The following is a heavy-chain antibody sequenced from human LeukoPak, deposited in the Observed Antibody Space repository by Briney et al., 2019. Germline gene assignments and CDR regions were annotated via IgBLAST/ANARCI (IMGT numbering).Heavy chain of an antibody. V-gene: IGHV4-38-2*01. D-gene: IGHD6-6*01. J-gene: IGHJ4*02. Sequence: SETLSLTCVVSDYSISSGYYWGWIRQPPGKGLEWIGSIYHSGSTYYNPSLKSRVTLSVDTSKNEFSLKLSSVTAADTALYYCARKQLVPLAQSFDYWGQGTLVTVSS. CDR2: IYHSGST. CDR1: DYSISSGYY. CDR3: ARKQLVPLAQSFDY.